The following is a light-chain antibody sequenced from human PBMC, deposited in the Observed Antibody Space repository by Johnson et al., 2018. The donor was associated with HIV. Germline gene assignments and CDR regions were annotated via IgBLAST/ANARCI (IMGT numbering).Light chain of an antibody. CDR1: RSNIGNNY. CDR2: DNN. J-gene: IGLJ1*01. CDR3: GTWDSSLSAEV. V-gene: IGLV1-51*01. Sequence: QSVLTQPPSVSAAPGQKVTISCSGSRSNIGNNYVSWYQQLPGTAPKLLIYDNNNRPSGIPDRFSGSKSGTSATLGISGLQTGDEADYYCGTWDSSLSAEVFGTGTKVTVL.